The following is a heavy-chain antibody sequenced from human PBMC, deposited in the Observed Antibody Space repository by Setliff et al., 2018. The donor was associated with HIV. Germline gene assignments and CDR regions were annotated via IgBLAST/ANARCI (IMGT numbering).Heavy chain of an antibody. CDR1: GYTFNDYA. D-gene: IGHD3-22*01. CDR3: AKGFYYDTGDGRVRAFDI. J-gene: IGHJ3*02. CDR2: IAGNAINT. V-gene: IGHV3-23*01. Sequence: GESLRLSCAASGYTFNDYAMSWVRQAPGKGLEWVSTIAGNAINTYHADSVKGRFTISRDNSKNTLSLQMSSLRAEDTAVYFCAKGFYYDTGDGRVRAFDIWGQGTMVTVS.